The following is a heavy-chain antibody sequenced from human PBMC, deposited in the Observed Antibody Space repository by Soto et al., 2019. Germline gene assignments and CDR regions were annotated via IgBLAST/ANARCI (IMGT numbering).Heavy chain of an antibody. CDR3: ARDRCSSTRCYFYMLDP. CDR2: IIPILGIA. V-gene: IGHV1-69*04. Sequence: GASVKVSCKASGGTFSSYTISWVRQAPGQGLEWMGRIIPILGIANYAQKFQGRVTITADKSTSTAYMELSSLRSEDTAVYYCARDRCSSTRCYFYMLDPWGQGNLVTVSS. J-gene: IGHJ5*02. CDR1: GGTFSSYT. D-gene: IGHD2-2*01.